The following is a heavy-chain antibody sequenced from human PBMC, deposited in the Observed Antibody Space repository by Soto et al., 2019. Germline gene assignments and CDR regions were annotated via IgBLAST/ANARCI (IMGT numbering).Heavy chain of an antibody. CDR1: GDSISPNY. J-gene: IGHJ4*02. V-gene: IGHV4-59*01. CDR2: IYYSGSI. D-gene: IGHD3-9*01. Sequence: SETLSLTCSVSGDSISPNYWSWIRQPPGKGLEWIGYIYYSGSISYKSSLTNRVTMSVDTSTNQFSLRLCSVTAADTAVYYCARVHYDILTAYSYYFDSWGQGNLVTVSS. CDR3: ARVHYDILTAYSYYFDS.